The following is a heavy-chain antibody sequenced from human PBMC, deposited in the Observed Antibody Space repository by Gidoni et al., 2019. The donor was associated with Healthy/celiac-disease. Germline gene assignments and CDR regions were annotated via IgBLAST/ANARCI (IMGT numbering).Heavy chain of an antibody. J-gene: IGHJ2*01. V-gene: IGHV3-21*01. CDR1: GFTFSSYS. CDR3: ARTRHYYDSSGPSNWYFDL. D-gene: IGHD3-22*01. Sequence: EVQLVESGGGLVKPGGSLRLSWAASGFTFSSYSMNWVRQAPGKGLEWVSSISSSSSDIYYADSVKGRLTISRDNAKNSLYLQMNSLRAEDTAVYYCARTRHYYDSSGPSNWYFDLWGRGTLVTVSS. CDR2: ISSSSSDI.